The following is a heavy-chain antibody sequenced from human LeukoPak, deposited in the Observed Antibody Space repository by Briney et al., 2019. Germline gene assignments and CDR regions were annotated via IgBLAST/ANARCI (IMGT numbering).Heavy chain of an antibody. CDR3: AKNRGAGSHYYYHMNV. CDR1: GFTFSSFG. CDR2: ISYDGSNK. J-gene: IGHJ6*03. V-gene: IGHV3-30*18. Sequence: GGSLRLSCAASGFTFSSFGMHWVRQAPGKGLEWVAVISYDGSNKYYADSVKGRFTISRDNSKNTLYLQMNSLRVEDTAVYYCAKNRGAGSHYYYHMNVWGKGTTVTVSS. D-gene: IGHD1-26*01.